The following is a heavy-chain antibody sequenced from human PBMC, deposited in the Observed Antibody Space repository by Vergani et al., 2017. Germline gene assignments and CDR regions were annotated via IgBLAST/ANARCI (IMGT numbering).Heavy chain of an antibody. CDR2: INHSGST. Sequence: QVQLQQWGAGLLKPSETLSLTCAVYGGSFSGYYWSWIRQPPGKGLEWIGEINHSGSTNYNPSLKSRVTISVDTSKNQFSLTLSSVTAADTAVYYCARGPMVRGVIITDDAFDIWGQGTMVTVSS. V-gene: IGHV4-34*01. CDR1: GGSFSGYY. D-gene: IGHD3-10*01. J-gene: IGHJ3*02. CDR3: ARGPMVRGVIITDDAFDI.